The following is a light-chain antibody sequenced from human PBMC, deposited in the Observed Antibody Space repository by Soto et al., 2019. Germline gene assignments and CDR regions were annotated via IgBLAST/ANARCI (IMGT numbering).Light chain of an antibody. CDR2: DAS. CDR3: QQDKSYPT. Sequence: DIQMTQSPPTLSASVGDRVTLTCRASQSMSTWLAWYQQKPGKAPKLLISDASSLQSGVPSRFSGSGSGTEFSLTISGLQPDDFARCYCQQDKSYPTFGQGTALEIK. V-gene: IGKV1-5*01. CDR1: QSMSTW. J-gene: IGKJ2*01.